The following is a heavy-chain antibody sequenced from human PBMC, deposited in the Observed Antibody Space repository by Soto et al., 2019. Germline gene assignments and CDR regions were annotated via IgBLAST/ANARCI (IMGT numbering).Heavy chain of an antibody. V-gene: IGHV4-34*01. J-gene: IGHJ3*01. D-gene: IGHD3-16*02. CDR2: INYSGST. CDR1: AASFRGHC. Sequence: ATLSTTGRVPAASFRGHCLSWIRQPPGKGLEWIGEINYSGSTKFNPSLKSRVTLSIDTSKDQFSLRLSSVTAADTAAYYCARDSGGLRLGESSLYGEQDSFDVWAQGTLVTFSS. CDR3: ARDSGGLRLGESSLYGEQDSFDV.